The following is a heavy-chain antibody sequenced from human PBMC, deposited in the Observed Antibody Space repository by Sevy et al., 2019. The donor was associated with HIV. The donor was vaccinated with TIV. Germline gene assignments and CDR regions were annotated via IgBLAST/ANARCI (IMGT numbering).Heavy chain of an antibody. CDR1: GFTFSNYG. Sequence: GGSLRLSCAASGFTFSNYGMHWVRQAPGKGLEWVAVISYDGSNKYYADSGKGRFTISRDNSKKTLYLQMSSLRAEDTAVYYCAKDSSHDWNQRTYKSQQFYGMDVWGQGTTVTVSS. CDR3: AKDSSHDWNQRTYKSQQFYGMDV. V-gene: IGHV3-30*18. D-gene: IGHD1-1*01. J-gene: IGHJ6*02. CDR2: ISYDGSNK.